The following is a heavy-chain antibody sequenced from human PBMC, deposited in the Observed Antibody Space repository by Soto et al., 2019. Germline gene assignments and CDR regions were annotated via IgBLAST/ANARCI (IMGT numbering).Heavy chain of an antibody. CDR1: GFSFSAYA. CDR2: ISSNGGST. CDR3: ASALEGLEQQLDY. Sequence: GGSLRLSCSVSGFSFSAYAMHWVRQAPGKGLEYVSSISSNGGSTYYADAVKGRFTISRDNSKSTLFLQMSSLRTDDTGVYYCASALEGLEQQLDYWGQGTLVTVSS. J-gene: IGHJ4*02. D-gene: IGHD6-13*01. V-gene: IGHV3-64D*06.